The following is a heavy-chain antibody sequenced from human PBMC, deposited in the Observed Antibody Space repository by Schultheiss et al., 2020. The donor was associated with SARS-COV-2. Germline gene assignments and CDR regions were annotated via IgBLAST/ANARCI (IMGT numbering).Heavy chain of an antibody. CDR2: IYHSGST. J-gene: IGHJ4*02. Sequence: GSLRLSCAASGFTVSSNYMSWVRQPPGKGLEWIGEIYHSGSTNYNPSLKSRVTISVDKSKNQFSLKLSSVTAADTAVYYCARRHDYGDYQFDYWGQGTLVTVSS. D-gene: IGHD4-17*01. CDR3: ARRHDYGDYQFDY. V-gene: IGHV4-4*02. CDR1: GFTVSSNY.